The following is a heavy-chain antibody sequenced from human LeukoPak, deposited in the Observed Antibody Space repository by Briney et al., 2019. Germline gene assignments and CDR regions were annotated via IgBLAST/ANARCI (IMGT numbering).Heavy chain of an antibody. CDR2: IYYSGST. V-gene: IGHV4-59*01. J-gene: IGHJ5*02. CDR3: ARATYYYDSSGYYRRVIPENWFDP. Sequence: SETLSLTCTVSGGSISSYYWSWIRQPPGKGLEWIGYIYYSGSTNYNPSLKSRVTISVDTSKNQFSLKLSSVTAADTAVYYCARATYYYDSSGYYRRVIPENWFDPWGQGTLDTVSS. CDR1: GGSISSYY. D-gene: IGHD3-22*01.